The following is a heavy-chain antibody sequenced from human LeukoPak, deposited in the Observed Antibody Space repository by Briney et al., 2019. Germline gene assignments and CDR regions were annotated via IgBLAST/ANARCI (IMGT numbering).Heavy chain of an antibody. V-gene: IGHV4-39*01. CDR1: GDSISSSSSY. CDR2: IYYSGST. CDR3: AKQLWFGEFHFDS. J-gene: IGHJ4*02. Sequence: PSETLSLTCTVSGDSISSSSSYWGWIRQPPGEGLEWIGSIYYSGSTYYNPSLKSRVTISVDTSKNQFSLKLSSVTAADTAVYYCAKQLWFGEFHFDSWGQGKLVTVSS. D-gene: IGHD3-10*01.